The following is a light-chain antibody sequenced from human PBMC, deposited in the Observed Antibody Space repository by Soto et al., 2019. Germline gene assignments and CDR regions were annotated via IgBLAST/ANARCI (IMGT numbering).Light chain of an antibody. CDR1: QSVDSY. V-gene: IGKV3-11*01. CDR3: QKRSNWPLT. J-gene: IGKJ4*01. Sequence: EIVLTQSPATLSLSPGERATLSCRASQSVDSYLTLYQQRPGHAPRLLIYDGSKRATGIPVRFSGSGSGTDFTLTISSLEPEDVAIYYCQKRSNWPLTFGGGTKVEIK. CDR2: DGS.